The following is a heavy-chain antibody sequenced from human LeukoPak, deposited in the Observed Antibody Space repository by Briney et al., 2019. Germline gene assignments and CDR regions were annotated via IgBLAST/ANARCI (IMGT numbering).Heavy chain of an antibody. CDR3: VRQWLGPTPAY. CDR1: GFTFSTYA. V-gene: IGHV3-23*01. D-gene: IGHD6-19*01. J-gene: IGHJ4*02. Sequence: PGGSLRLSCAASGFTFSTYAMSWVRQAPGKGLEWVSVISGSGGTTYYADSLKGRFTISRDNSKDTLSLQMNSLRVDDTAVYYRVRQWLGPTPAYWGQGTLVTVSS. CDR2: ISGSGGTT.